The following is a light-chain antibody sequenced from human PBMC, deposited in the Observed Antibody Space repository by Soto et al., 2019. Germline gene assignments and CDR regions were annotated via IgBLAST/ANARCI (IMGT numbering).Light chain of an antibody. Sequence: EIVLTQSPGTLSLSPGERATLSCRASQSVSSSYLAWYQQKTGQAPRLLIYGASSRATGIPDRFSGSGSGTDFTLTISRLEPEDFAVYYCQQYGSTFGQGTKVDIK. CDR1: QSVSSSY. CDR2: GAS. J-gene: IGKJ1*01. CDR3: QQYGST. V-gene: IGKV3-20*01.